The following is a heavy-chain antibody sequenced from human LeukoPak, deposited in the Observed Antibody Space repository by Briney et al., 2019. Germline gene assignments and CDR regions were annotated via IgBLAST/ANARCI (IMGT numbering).Heavy chain of an antibody. V-gene: IGHV4-59*01. Sequence: SETLSLTCTVSGGSISTYYWSWIRQPPGKGLEWIGYIYYNGNTNFNPSLKSRVTISLDTSKNQFSLRLSSVTAADTAVYYCARSLLDYYDSSGPNWFDPWGQGTLVTVSS. CDR3: ARSLLDYYDSSGPNWFDP. CDR2: IYYNGNT. CDR1: GGSISTYY. J-gene: IGHJ5*02. D-gene: IGHD3-22*01.